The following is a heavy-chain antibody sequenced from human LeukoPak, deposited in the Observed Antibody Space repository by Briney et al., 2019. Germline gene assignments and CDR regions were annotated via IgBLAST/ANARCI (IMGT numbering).Heavy chain of an antibody. J-gene: IGHJ4*02. CDR2: INPNSGGT. CDR1: GYTFTGYY. CDR3: ASSGGYCSGGSCYDSDY. V-gene: IGHV1-2*02. D-gene: IGHD2-15*01. Sequence: ASVTVSCKASGYTFTGYYMHWVRQAPGQGLEWMGWINPNSGGTNYAQKFQGRVTMTRDTSISTAYMELSRLRSDDTAVYYCASSGGYCSGGSCYDSDYWGQGTLVTVSS.